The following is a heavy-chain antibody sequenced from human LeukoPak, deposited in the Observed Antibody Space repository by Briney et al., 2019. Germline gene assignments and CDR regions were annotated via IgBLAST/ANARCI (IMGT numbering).Heavy chain of an antibody. V-gene: IGHV3-30-3*01. CDR3: ARRTDYRTGSGAFDI. CDR1: GFTFNNYA. D-gene: IGHD3-10*01. Sequence: PGGSLRPSCAASGFTFNNYAMHWVRQAPGKGLEWVTVISYDGGTKYYADSVKGRFTISRDNSKNTLYLQMNSLRPEDTAVYYCARRTDYRTGSGAFDIWGQGTMVTVSS. CDR2: ISYDGGTK. J-gene: IGHJ3*02.